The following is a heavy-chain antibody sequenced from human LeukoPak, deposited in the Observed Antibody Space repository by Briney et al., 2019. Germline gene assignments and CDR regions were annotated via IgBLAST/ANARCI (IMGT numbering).Heavy chain of an antibody. CDR2: LSGSGGTT. J-gene: IGHJ4*02. D-gene: IGHD1-26*01. Sequence: GGTLRLSCAASGFTFSFYGMSWVRQAPGKGLEWVSALSGSGGTTYYADFMKGRFTISRDNSKNTLYLQMNSLRAEDTAVYYCARDRVGATLYFDYWGQGTLVTVSS. V-gene: IGHV3-23*01. CDR1: GFTFSFYG. CDR3: ARDRVGATLYFDY.